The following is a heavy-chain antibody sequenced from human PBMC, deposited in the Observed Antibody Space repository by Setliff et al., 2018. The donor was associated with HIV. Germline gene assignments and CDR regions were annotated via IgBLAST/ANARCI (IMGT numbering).Heavy chain of an antibody. CDR1: GGSISNYY. J-gene: IGHJ6*03. CDR3: ARGSRYSSSSWANYYYFMDV. D-gene: IGHD6-6*01. Sequence: SETLSLTCTVSGGSISNYYWNWIRQPPGKGLEWIGYIYYNGYTNYTPSLKSRVTISLDTSRNQFSLRLNSVTAADTAVYYCARGSRYSSSSWANYYYFMDVWGKGTPVTVSS. CDR2: IYYNGYT. V-gene: IGHV4-59*01.